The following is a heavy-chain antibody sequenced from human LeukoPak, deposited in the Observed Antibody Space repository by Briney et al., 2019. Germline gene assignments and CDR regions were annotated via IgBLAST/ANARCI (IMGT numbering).Heavy chain of an antibody. CDR2: ISESGGGSYSGGGT. CDR3: AKGKVNHLGALDY. J-gene: IGHJ4*02. D-gene: IGHD1-26*01. CDR1: GFTFSSYA. V-gene: IGHV3-23*01. Sequence: SGGSLRLSCAASGFTFSSYAMTWVRQAPGKGLEWVSTISESGGGSYSGGGTSYGDSVKGRFIISKDGSTNTLFLQMDSLRADDTGIYYCAKGKVNHLGALDYWGQGALVTVSS.